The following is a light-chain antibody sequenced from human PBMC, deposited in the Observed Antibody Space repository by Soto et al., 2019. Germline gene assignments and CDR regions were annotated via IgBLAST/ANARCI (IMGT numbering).Light chain of an antibody. CDR1: SSDVGAYNY. CDR2: GVS. J-gene: IGLJ3*02. V-gene: IGLV2-14*01. CDR3: SSYTSSSTLRV. Sequence: QSVLTQPASVSGSPGQSITISCTGTSSDVGAYNYVSWYQQHPGKVPKLMIYGVSNRPSGVSNRFSGSKSGNTASLTISGLQAEDGADYYCSSYTSSSTLRVFGGGTKLTVL.